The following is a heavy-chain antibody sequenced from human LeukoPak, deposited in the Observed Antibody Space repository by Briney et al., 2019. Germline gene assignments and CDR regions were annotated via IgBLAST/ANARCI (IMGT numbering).Heavy chain of an antibody. CDR2: ISSSSSYI. V-gene: IGHV3-21*01. CDR1: GFTFSSYS. J-gene: IGHJ6*02. D-gene: IGHD6-13*01. CDR3: ARDLWNPAAAGLGYYYYYYYYGMDV. Sequence: NSGGSLRLSCAASGFTFSSYSMNWVRQAPGKGLEWVSSISSSSSYIYYADSVKGRFTISRDNAKNSLYLQMNSLRAEDTAVYYCARDLWNPAAAGLGYYYYYYYYGMDVWGQGTTVTVSS.